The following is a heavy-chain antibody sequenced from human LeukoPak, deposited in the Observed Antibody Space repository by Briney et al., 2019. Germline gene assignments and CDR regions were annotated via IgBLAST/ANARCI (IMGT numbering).Heavy chain of an antibody. J-gene: IGHJ6*02. CDR3: ARDGRLRWGTDYYYGMDV. CDR2: INPSGGST. D-gene: IGHD3-16*01. V-gene: IGHV1-46*01. CDR1: GYTFTSYY. Sequence: ASVNVSCKASGYTFTSYYMHWVRQAPGQGLEWMGIINPSGGSTSYAQKFQGRVTMTRDTSTSTVYMELSSLRSEDTAVYYCARDGRLRWGTDYYYGMDVWGQGTTVTVSS.